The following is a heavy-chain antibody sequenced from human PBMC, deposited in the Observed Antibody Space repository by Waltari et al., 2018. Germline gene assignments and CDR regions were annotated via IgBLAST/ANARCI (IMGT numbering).Heavy chain of an antibody. V-gene: IGHV4-4*01. CDR2: SSHTGNT. D-gene: IGHD3-10*01. Sequence: WVRQPPGKGLEWIGESSHTGNTTYNPSLKSRVTISVDESRNQFSLKMTSMTAADSAMYFCARVCRSWYGYFYGLDVWGQGTTVIVSS. J-gene: IGHJ6*02. CDR3: ARVCRSWYGYFYGLDV.